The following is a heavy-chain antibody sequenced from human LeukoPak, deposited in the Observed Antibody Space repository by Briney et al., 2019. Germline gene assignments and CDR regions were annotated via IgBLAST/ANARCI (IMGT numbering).Heavy chain of an antibody. CDR3: AKEARGGYCSSTSCYSYY. J-gene: IGHJ4*02. CDR2: ISGSGGST. CDR1: GFTFSSYA. V-gene: IGHV3-23*01. Sequence: PGGSLRLSCAASGFTFSSYAMSWVRQAPGKGLEWASAISGSGGSTYYADSVKGRFTISRDNSKNTLYLQMNSLRAEDTAVYYCAKEARGGYCSSTSCYSYYWGQGTLVTVSS. D-gene: IGHD2-2*02.